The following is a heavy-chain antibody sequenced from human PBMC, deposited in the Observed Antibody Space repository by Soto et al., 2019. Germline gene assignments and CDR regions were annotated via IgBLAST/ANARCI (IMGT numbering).Heavy chain of an antibody. CDR3: ARALMAPRGGYYYYYGMDV. J-gene: IGHJ6*02. CDR2: ISYDGSNK. V-gene: IGHV3-30-3*01. Sequence: PGGSLRLSCAASGFTFSSCAMHWVRQAPGKGLEWVAVISYDGSNKYYADSVKGRFTISRDNSKNTLYLQMNSLRAEDTAVYYCARALMAPRGGYYYYYGMDVWGQGTTVTVSS. CDR1: GFTFSSCA. D-gene: IGHD1-26*01.